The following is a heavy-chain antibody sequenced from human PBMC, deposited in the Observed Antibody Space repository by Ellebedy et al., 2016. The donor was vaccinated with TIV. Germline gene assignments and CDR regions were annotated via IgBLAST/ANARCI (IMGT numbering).Heavy chain of an antibody. D-gene: IGHD6-6*01. V-gene: IGHV3-7*04. Sequence: GESLKISCAASGFTFRNYWMNWVRQAPGKGLEWVANINQDGSAKYYVDSVKGRFTISRDNAKNSLYLQMNSLRAEDTAVYYCARGAAARPWYYGMDVWGQGTTVTVSS. CDR1: GFTFRNYW. J-gene: IGHJ6*02. CDR2: INQDGSAK. CDR3: ARGAAARPWYYGMDV.